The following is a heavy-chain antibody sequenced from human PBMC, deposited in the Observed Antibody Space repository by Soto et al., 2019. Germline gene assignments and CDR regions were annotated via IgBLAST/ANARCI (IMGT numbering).Heavy chain of an antibody. CDR1: GYSISSSNW. Sequence: QVQLQESGPGLVKPSDTLSLTCAVSGYSISSSNWWGWIRQPPGKGLEWIGYIYYSGTTYYNPSLKSRANMSVDTSKNQFSLKLTSVTAVDTAVYYCARREIQGPIDYWGQGTLVTVSS. CDR3: ARREIQGPIDY. V-gene: IGHV4-28*01. D-gene: IGHD1-26*01. J-gene: IGHJ4*02. CDR2: IYYSGTT.